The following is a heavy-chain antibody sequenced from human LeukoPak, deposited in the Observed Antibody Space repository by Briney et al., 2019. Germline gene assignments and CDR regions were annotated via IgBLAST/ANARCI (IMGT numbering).Heavy chain of an antibody. Sequence: SETLSLTCTVSGGSVSSGSYYWSWIRQPPGKGLEWIGYIYYSGSTNYNPSLKSRVTISVDTSKNQFSLKLSSVTAADTAVYYCARVLYSSSWAPFDYWGQGTLVTVSS. D-gene: IGHD6-13*01. CDR2: IYYSGST. J-gene: IGHJ4*02. V-gene: IGHV4-61*01. CDR3: ARVLYSSSWAPFDY. CDR1: GGSVSSGSYY.